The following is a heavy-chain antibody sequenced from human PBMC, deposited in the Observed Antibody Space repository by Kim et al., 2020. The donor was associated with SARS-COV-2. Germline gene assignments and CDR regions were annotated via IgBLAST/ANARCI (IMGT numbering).Heavy chain of an antibody. Sequence: NGNKKYSQNFQGSVTITRDTSASTVYMELSSLRSEDTALYYCALGRSGDYWGQGTLVTVSS. D-gene: IGHD7-27*01. V-gene: IGHV1-3*01. CDR3: ALGRSGDY. J-gene: IGHJ4*02. CDR2: NGNK.